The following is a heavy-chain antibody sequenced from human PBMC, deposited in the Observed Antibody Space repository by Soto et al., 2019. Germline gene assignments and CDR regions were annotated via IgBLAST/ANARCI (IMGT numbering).Heavy chain of an antibody. Sequence: SSETLSLTSSVSGGSISTVGNYWNWIRQTPGKGLEWIGSIYHTGSTYYSKSLRSRLTMSVDTSKSQFSLRLSSVTAADTAVYYCAIATGTLRSRNCDYCGQGSLVTVSS. CDR3: AIATGTLRSRNCDY. CDR1: GGSISTVGNY. CDR2: IYHTGST. J-gene: IGHJ4*02. D-gene: IGHD1-1*01. V-gene: IGHV4-31*03.